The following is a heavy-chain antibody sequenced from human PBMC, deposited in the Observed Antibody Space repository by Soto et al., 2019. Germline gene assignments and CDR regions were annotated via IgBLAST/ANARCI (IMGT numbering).Heavy chain of an antibody. J-gene: IGHJ4*02. D-gene: IGHD6-13*01. Sequence: SETLSLTCTVSVGSVSSGNYYWGWIRQPPGKGLERIGSIYKSGTTHYNPSLKSRVTISVDTSKNQFSVKLSSVTAADTAVYYCARNPIAAAGDYYFDYWGQGTLVTVSS. CDR3: ARNPIAAAGDYYFDY. V-gene: IGHV4-39*01. CDR1: VGSVSSGNYY. CDR2: IYKSGTT.